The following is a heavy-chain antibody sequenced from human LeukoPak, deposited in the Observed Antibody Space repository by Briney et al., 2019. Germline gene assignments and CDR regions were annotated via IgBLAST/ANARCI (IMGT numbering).Heavy chain of an antibody. Sequence: SGPTLLKPTQILTLTCTFSGCSLSTSGVGVGWIRQPPGKALEWLALIYWNDDKRYSPSLKRRLTITKDTSKNQVVLTMANMDPVDTATYYCALWFGELFGKKWFDPWGQGTLVTVSS. V-gene: IGHV2-5*01. CDR2: IYWNDDK. CDR1: GCSLSTSGVG. D-gene: IGHD3-10*01. CDR3: ALWFGELFGKKWFDP. J-gene: IGHJ5*02.